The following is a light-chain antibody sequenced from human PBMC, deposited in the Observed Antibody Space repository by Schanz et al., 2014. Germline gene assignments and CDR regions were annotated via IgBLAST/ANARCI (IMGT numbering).Light chain of an antibody. J-gene: IGKJ3*01. CDR3: QQSHSIPFT. V-gene: IGKV1-39*01. CDR1: QSITSF. CDR2: GAS. Sequence: DIQMTQSPSSLSASVGDRVTISCRASQSITSFLNWYQHKPGRAPKLLIFGASSLQSGVPSRFSGSGSVTDFTLTISSLQPEDFATYFCQQSHSIPFTFGPGTKVNIK.